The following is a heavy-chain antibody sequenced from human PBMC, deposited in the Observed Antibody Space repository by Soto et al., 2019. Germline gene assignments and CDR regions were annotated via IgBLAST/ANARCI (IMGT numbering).Heavy chain of an antibody. J-gene: IGHJ4*02. V-gene: IGHV4-31*03. CDR2: IYYSGST. Sequence: SETLSLTCTVSGGSISSGGYYWSWIRQHPGKGLEWIGYIYYSGSTYYNPSLKSRVTISVDTSKNQFSLKLSSVTAADTAVYYCARSYYYDSSGYYYFDYWGQGTLVTVSS. D-gene: IGHD3-22*01. CDR1: GGSISSGGYY. CDR3: ARSYYYDSSGYYYFDY.